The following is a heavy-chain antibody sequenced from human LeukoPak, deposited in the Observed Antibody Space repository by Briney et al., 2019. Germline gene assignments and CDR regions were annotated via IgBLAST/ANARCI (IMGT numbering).Heavy chain of an antibody. CDR2: INHSGTT. CDR3: AREGAYGSGSYYFTVFDY. D-gene: IGHD3-10*01. J-gene: IGHJ4*02. V-gene: IGHV4-34*01. CDR1: GGSFSGYY. Sequence: SETLSLTCAVYGGSFSGYYWSWIRQPPGKGLEWIGEINHSGTTNYNPSLKSRVTMSVDTSKNQFSLKLSSVTAADTAVYYCAREGAYGSGSYYFTVFDYWGQGTLVTVSS.